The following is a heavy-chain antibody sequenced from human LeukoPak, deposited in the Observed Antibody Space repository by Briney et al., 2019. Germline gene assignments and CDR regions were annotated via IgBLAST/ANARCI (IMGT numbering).Heavy chain of an antibody. CDR3: ARELLAAAGTFDP. V-gene: IGHV1-2*02. CDR2: INPKSGGT. CDR1: GYTFSGYY. D-gene: IGHD6-13*01. Sequence: ASVKVSCKASGYTFSGYYMHWVRQAPGQGLEWMGWINPKSGGTNEAQKFHDRVTMTRDTSIRTAYMEVSRLRSDDTAVYYCARELLAAAGTFDPWGQGTLVTVSS. J-gene: IGHJ5*02.